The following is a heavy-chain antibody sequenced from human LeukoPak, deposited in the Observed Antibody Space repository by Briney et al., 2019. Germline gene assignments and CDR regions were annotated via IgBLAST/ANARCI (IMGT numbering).Heavy chain of an antibody. CDR2: ISHSGST. D-gene: IGHD6-13*01. CDR3: ARLRSSTWLLIDY. V-gene: IGHV4-59*08. CDR1: GGSIGSYS. Sequence: SETLSLTCTVSGGSIGSYSWSWIRQPPGKGREWIGYISHSGSTNYSPSLRSRVTISVDTSKNQFSLRLSSVTAADTAVYYCARLRSSTWLLIDYWGQGTLVTVSS. J-gene: IGHJ4*02.